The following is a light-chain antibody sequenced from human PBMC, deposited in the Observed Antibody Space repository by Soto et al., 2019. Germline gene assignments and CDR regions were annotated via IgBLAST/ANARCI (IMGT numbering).Light chain of an antibody. CDR1: SSDV. J-gene: IGLJ2*01. V-gene: IGLV2-23*01. CDR3: CSSASSSTLL. Sequence: QSALTQPASVSGSPGQSITISCTGTSSDVSWYQHHPGKAPKLMIYEGNKRPSGVSDRFSGSKSGNTASLTVSGLQPEDEADYYCCSSASSSTLLFGGGTKLTVL. CDR2: EGN.